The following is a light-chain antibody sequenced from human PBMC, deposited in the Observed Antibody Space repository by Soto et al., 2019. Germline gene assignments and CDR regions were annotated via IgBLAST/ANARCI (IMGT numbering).Light chain of an antibody. CDR2: GAA. V-gene: IGKV3-20*01. Sequence: EILLTQSPGTPSLSPGERHTLSCRASQTISSDYLAWYQQKPGQAPRLLIFGAATRAADPPDRFSGSASTTFFTLTISRLAHEEFAVYYCQRYGSSPTFGQGTKVDIK. J-gene: IGKJ1*01. CDR3: QRYGSSPT. CDR1: QTISSDY.